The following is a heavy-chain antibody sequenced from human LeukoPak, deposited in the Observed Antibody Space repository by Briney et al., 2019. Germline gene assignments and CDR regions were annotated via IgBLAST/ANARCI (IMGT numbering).Heavy chain of an antibody. V-gene: IGHV3-23*01. CDR2: ISDSGSKT. J-gene: IGHJ4*02. CDR3: AKDWSCDY. D-gene: IGHD1-26*01. Sequence: GGSLRLSCAASGFTFSTYAMTWVRQAPGKGLEWVSAISDSGSKTHYADSVKGRSTISRDNSKNTVYLQVNSLRAEDTALYYCAKDWSCDYWGQGTLVTVSS. CDR1: GFTFSTYA.